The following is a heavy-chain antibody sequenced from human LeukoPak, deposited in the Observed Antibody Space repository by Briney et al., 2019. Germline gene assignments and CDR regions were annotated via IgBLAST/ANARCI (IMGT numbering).Heavy chain of an antibody. CDR1: GGSISSGSYY. CDR3: ARDFRDGYNSWFDP. D-gene: IGHD5-24*01. Sequence: SETLSLTCTVSGGSISSGSYYWSWIRQPPGKGLEWIGYIYYSGSTNYNPSLKSRVTISVDTSKNQFSLKLSSVTAADTAVYYCARDFRDGYNSWFDPWGQGTLVTVSS. V-gene: IGHV4-61*01. J-gene: IGHJ5*02. CDR2: IYYSGST.